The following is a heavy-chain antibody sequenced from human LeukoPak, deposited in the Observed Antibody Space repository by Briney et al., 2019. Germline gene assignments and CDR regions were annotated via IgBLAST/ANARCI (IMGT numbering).Heavy chain of an antibody. Sequence: GGSLGLSCVASGFTFSGSAIHWVRQASGKGLESVGHIRSKTNNYATAYAASVKGRFTISRDDSKNTAYLQMSSLETEDTAIYYCTKPRGYGSGTYYDYWGQGTLVTVSS. CDR1: GFTFSGSA. V-gene: IGHV3-73*01. J-gene: IGHJ4*02. CDR3: TKPRGYGSGTYYDY. CDR2: IRSKTNNYAT. D-gene: IGHD3-10*01.